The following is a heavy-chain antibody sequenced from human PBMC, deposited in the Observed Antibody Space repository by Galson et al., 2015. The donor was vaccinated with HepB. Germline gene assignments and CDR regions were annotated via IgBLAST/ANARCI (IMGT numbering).Heavy chain of an antibody. V-gene: IGHV4-31*03. CDR2: IYYSGST. CDR3: ASWDITGTTAAFDY. Sequence: LSLTCTVSGGSISSGGYYWSWIRQHPGKGLGWIGYIYYSGSTYYNPSLKSRVTISVDTSKNQFSLKLSSVTAADTAVYYCASWDITGTTAAFDYWGQGTLVTVSS. D-gene: IGHD1-14*01. J-gene: IGHJ4*02. CDR1: GGSISSGGYY.